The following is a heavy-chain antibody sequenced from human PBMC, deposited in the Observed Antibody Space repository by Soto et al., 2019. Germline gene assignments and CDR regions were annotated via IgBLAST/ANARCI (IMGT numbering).Heavy chain of an antibody. CDR1: GYTFTSYG. Sequence: ASVKVSCKASGYTFTSYGISWVRQAPGQGLEWMGWISAYNGKTNNAQKLQGRVTMTTDTSTSTAYMELRSLSSDDTAVYFCARDDSPKDGWYGYYYYGMDVWGQGTTVTVSS. V-gene: IGHV1-18*01. J-gene: IGHJ6*02. CDR3: ARDDSPKDGWYGYYYYGMDV. D-gene: IGHD6-19*01. CDR2: ISAYNGKT.